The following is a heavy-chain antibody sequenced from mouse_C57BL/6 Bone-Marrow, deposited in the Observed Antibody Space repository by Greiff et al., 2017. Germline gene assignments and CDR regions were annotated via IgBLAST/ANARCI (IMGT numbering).Heavy chain of an antibody. CDR1: GYTFTSYT. CDR2: INPSSGYT. V-gene: IGHV1-4*01. D-gene: IGHD2-1*01. CDR3: ARTLVGVFAY. J-gene: IGHJ3*01. Sequence: QVQLQQSGAELARPGASVKMSCKASGYTFTSYTMHWVQQRPGQGLEWIGYINPSSGYTKYNQKFKDKATLTADKSSSTAYMQLSSLTSEDSAVYYCARTLVGVFAYWGQGTLVTVSA.